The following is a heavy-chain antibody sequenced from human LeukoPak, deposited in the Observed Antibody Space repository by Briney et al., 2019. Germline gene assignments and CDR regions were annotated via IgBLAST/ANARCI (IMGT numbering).Heavy chain of an antibody. V-gene: IGHV3-30-3*01. Sequence: GGSLRLSCAASGFTFSSYAMHWVRQAPGKGLEWVAVISDDGSNKYYADSVKGRFTISRDNSKNTLYLQMNSLRAEDTAVYYCARGELRYFDWLFPNFDYWGQGTLVTVSS. J-gene: IGHJ4*02. D-gene: IGHD3-9*01. CDR2: ISDDGSNK. CDR1: GFTFSSYA. CDR3: ARGELRYFDWLFPNFDY.